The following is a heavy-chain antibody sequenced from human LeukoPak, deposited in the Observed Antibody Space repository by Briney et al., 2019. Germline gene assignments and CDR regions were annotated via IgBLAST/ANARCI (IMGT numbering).Heavy chain of an antibody. Sequence: SETLSLTCGVSGGSVTSTNWWTWVRQPPGKGLEWIGEVHLDGRTNYNPSLKSRLTMSVDLSENHISLKLTSVTAADTAVYYRAREGGFFRPLDYSGQGTLVTVSS. V-gene: IGHV4-4*02. J-gene: IGHJ4*02. CDR2: VHLDGRT. D-gene: IGHD3-3*01. CDR1: GGSVTSTNW. CDR3: AREGGFFRPLDY.